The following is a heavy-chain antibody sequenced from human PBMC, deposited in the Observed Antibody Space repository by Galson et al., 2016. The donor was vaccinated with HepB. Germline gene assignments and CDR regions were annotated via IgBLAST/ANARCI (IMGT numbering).Heavy chain of an antibody. Sequence: SLRLSCAASGFTFSSYAMSWVRQAPGKGLEWVSTISGSGGSTYYADSVKGRFTISRGSSKNTLYLQMNSLRAEDTAVYYCAKDLYCRSTTCYGLDFDILTSYSDVYYYYGMDVWGQGTTVTVS. D-gene: IGHD2-2*01. CDR1: GFTFSSYA. CDR3: AKDLYCRSTTCYGLDFDILTSYSDVYYYYGMDV. V-gene: IGHV3-23*01. CDR2: ISGSGGST. J-gene: IGHJ6*02.